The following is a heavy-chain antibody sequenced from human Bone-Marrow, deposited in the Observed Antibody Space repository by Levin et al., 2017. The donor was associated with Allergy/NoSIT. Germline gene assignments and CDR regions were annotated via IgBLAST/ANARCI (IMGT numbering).Heavy chain of an antibody. CDR2: INPDGTYI. CDR3: SRDVSY. V-gene: IGHV3-74*01. CDR1: GFSLSRTW. Sequence: PGESLKISCTASGFSLSRTWVHWVRQAPGKGLVWVSRINPDGTYIDYAESVKGRFTISRDNTKNTVYLQMNSLRADDTAVYFCSRDVSYWGQGTLVTVSS. J-gene: IGHJ4*02.